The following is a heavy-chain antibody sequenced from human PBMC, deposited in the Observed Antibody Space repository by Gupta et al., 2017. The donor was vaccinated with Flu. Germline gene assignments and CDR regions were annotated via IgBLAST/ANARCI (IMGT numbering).Heavy chain of an antibody. CDR2: IHQSGSI. CDR3: ERGGVGDRMAS. J-gene: IGHJ3*01. Sequence: QVPLQQWGAGLLKPSETLSLTCAVYGGSFTGYYWTWIRQPPGKGLEWIGEIHQSGSINYNPTLKSRVTISVDTSKNQFSLKLTSVTAADTAVYFCERGGVGDRMASWGQGTRVTVSS. CDR1: GGSFTGYY. D-gene: IGHD4-17*01. V-gene: IGHV4-34*01.